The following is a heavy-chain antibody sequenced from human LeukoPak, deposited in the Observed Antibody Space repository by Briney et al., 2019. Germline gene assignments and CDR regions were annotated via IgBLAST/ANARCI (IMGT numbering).Heavy chain of an antibody. CDR3: AKAPYNPYSYGYYFDY. CDR2: ISGSGGST. V-gene: IGHV3-23*01. CDR1: GFTFSSYA. Sequence: PGGSLRPSSAASGFTFSSYAMSWVRQAPGKGLKWVSAISGSGGSTYYADSVKGRFTISRDNSKNTLYLQMNSLRAEDTAVYYCAKAPYNPYSYGYYFDYWGQGTLVTVSS. J-gene: IGHJ4*02. D-gene: IGHD5-18*01.